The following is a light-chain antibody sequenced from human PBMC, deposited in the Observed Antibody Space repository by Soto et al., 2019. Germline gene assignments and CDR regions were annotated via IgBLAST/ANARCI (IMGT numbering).Light chain of an antibody. CDR1: QDISNF. CDR3: EKYDSAPEFT. Sequence: DIQMTQSPSSLSASVGDRVTITCRASQDISNFLAWYQQKPGKVPKLLIYTASTLQSGVPSRFSGSRSGTDFSLTISSLQPEDVATYYCEKYDSAPEFTFGPGTKVDIK. CDR2: TAS. J-gene: IGKJ3*01. V-gene: IGKV1-27*01.